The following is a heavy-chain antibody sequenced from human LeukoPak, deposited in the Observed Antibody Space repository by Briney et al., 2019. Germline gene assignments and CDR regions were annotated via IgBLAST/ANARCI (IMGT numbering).Heavy chain of an antibody. D-gene: IGHD6-19*01. CDR2: ISGSGGST. CDR1: GFTFSSYA. Sequence: PGGSLRLSCAASGFTFSSYAMSWVRQAPGKGLEWVSAISGSGGSTYYADSVKGRFTISRDNSTDTLYLQMNSLRAEDTAVYYCAKDFISGWYRYLGYWGQGTLVTFSS. J-gene: IGHJ4*02. CDR3: AKDFISGWYRYLGY. V-gene: IGHV3-23*01.